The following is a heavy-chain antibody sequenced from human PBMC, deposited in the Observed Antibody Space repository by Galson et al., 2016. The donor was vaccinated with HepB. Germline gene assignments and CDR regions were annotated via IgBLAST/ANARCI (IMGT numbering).Heavy chain of an antibody. J-gene: IGHJ5*02. D-gene: IGHD2-21*02. V-gene: IGHV3-30*04. Sequence: SLRLSCAASGFTFSRYAMHWVRQAPGKGPEWVALVTYNGTNAYYTDAVKGRFTISRDNSKNMVYLQMDSLRTEETAIYYCARDHKEVTVEKYIHNRFDPWGQGTLVTVSS. CDR3: ARDHKEVTVEKYIHNRFDP. CDR2: VTYNGTNA. CDR1: GFTFSRYA.